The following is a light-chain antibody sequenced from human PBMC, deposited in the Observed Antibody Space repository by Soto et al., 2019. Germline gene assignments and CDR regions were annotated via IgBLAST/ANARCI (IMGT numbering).Light chain of an antibody. CDR3: LQYFSTPRT. J-gene: IGKJ1*01. CDR2: WSS. V-gene: IGKV4-1*01. Sequence: DIVMTQSPDSLAVSLGERATINCRSSHSLFFGSNNKNFLSWYQQKPGQPPKLLITWSSTRESGVPDRFTGNGSGTDFSLTITNLQAEDVAVYYCLQYFSTPRTFGQGTKVEIK. CDR1: HSLFFGSNNKNF.